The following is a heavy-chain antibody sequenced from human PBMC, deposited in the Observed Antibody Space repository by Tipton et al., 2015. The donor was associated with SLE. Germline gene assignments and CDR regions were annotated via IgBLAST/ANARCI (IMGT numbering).Heavy chain of an antibody. J-gene: IGHJ4*02. CDR3: ARGATGSSSWYY. CDR2: IYYSGST. Sequence: LRLSCTVSGGPISSSSYYWGWIRQPPGKGLEWIGSIYYSGSTYYNPSLKSRVAISVDTSKNQFSLKLSSVTAADTAVYYCARGATGSSSWYYWGQGTLVTVSS. D-gene: IGHD6-13*01. V-gene: IGHV4-39*07. CDR1: GGPISSSSYY.